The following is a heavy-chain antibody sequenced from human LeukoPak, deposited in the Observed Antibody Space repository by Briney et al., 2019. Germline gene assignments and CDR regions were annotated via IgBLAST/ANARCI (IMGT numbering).Heavy chain of an antibody. CDR3: TRVGYIDEGIDY. D-gene: IGHD5-24*01. J-gene: IGHJ4*02. CDR1: GFTFSSYW. V-gene: IGHV3-7*04. CDR2: IKQDGSKK. Sequence: GGSLRLSCAASGFTFSSYWMTWVRQAPGKGLEWVANIKQDGSKKSYVDSVKGRFTISRDNAKNSLYLQMNSLRAEDTAIYYCTRVGYIDEGIDYWGQGTLVTVCS.